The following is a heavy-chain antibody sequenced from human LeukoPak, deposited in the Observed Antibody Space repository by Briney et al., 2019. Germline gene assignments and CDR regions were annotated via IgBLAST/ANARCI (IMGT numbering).Heavy chain of an antibody. V-gene: IGHV4-39*07. CDR1: GGSISSSSYY. J-gene: IGHJ3*02. Sequence: SETLSLTCTVSGGSISSSSYYWGWIRQRPGKGLEGIGSIYYSGSTYYNTSLNSRATISVDTSKNHFSLKLSSVTAADTAVYYCARDFVQESPRAYYYDSSGYYLDAFDIWGQGTMVTVSS. CDR2: IYYSGST. D-gene: IGHD3-22*01. CDR3: ARDFVQESPRAYYYDSSGYYLDAFDI.